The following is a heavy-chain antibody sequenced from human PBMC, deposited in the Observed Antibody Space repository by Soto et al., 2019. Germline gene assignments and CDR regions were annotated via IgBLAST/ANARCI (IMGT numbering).Heavy chain of an antibody. CDR3: ARGSGGGYYDSSGYYHYYYGMDV. Sequence: QAQLVQSGAEVKKPGSSVKVSCKASGGTFSSYTISWVRQAPGQGLEWMGRIIPILGIANYAQKFQGRVTITADKSTSTAYMELSSLRSEDTAVYYCARGSGGGYYDSSGYYHYYYGMDVWGQGTTVTVSS. CDR1: GGTFSSYT. D-gene: IGHD3-22*01. V-gene: IGHV1-69*02. CDR2: IIPILGIA. J-gene: IGHJ6*02.